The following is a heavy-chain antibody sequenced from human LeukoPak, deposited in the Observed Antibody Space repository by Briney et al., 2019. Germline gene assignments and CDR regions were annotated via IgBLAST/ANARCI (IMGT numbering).Heavy chain of an antibody. Sequence: ASVKVSCKASGYTFTGYYMHWVRQAPGQGLEWMGWINPNSGGTNYAQKFRGRVTMTWDTSISTAYMELSSLRSDDTAVYYCTSDTYYYDSTGLGHWFDPWGQGTLVTVSS. CDR1: GYTFTGYY. CDR2: INPNSGGT. CDR3: TSDTYYYDSTGLGHWFDP. D-gene: IGHD3-22*01. V-gene: IGHV1-2*02. J-gene: IGHJ5*02.